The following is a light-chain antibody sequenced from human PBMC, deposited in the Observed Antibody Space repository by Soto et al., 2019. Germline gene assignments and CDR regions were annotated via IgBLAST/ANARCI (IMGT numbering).Light chain of an antibody. CDR2: HTS. V-gene: IGKV3-15*01. CDR3: QRYDNWPLT. Sequence: EIVMTQSPATLSVSPGESATLSCRVSQSISGNLAWYQQKPGLAPRLLIYHTSIRATGVPARFSGSGSGTEFSLTISSLQSEDFAVYYCQRYDNWPLTFGGGTKV. J-gene: IGKJ4*01. CDR1: QSISGN.